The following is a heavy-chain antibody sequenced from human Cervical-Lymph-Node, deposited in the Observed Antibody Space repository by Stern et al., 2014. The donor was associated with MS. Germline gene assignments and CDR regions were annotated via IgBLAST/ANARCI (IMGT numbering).Heavy chain of an antibody. D-gene: IGHD6-19*01. Sequence: VQLVESGGGVVQPGRSLRLSCAASGFTFSSYGMHWVRQAPGKGLEWVAVIWNDGSNKYYADSVKGRFTISRDNSKNTLYLQMNSLRAEDTAVYYCAREQWLDADTSYNWFDPWGQGTLVTVSS. CDR2: IWNDGSNK. V-gene: IGHV3-33*01. CDR3: AREQWLDADTSYNWFDP. J-gene: IGHJ5*02. CDR1: GFTFSSYG.